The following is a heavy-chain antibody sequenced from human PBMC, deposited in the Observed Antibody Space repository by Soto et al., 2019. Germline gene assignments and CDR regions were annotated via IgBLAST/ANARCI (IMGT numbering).Heavy chain of an antibody. V-gene: IGHV1-69*06. Sequence: QVQLVQSGAEVKKPGSSVKVSCKASGGTFSSYAISWVRQAPGQGLEWMGGTIPIFGTANYAQKFQGRVTITADKSTSTAYMELSSLRSEDTAVYYCASVVVVVAATPAAYYFDYWGQGTLVTVSS. J-gene: IGHJ4*02. D-gene: IGHD2-15*01. CDR3: ASVVVVVAATPAAYYFDY. CDR1: GGTFSSYA. CDR2: TIPIFGTA.